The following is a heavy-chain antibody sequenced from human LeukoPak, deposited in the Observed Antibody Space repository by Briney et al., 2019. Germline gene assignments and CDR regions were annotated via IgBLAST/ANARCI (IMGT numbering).Heavy chain of an antibody. V-gene: IGHV4-34*01. CDR3: ARSSGPDY. Sequence: PSETLSLTCAVYGGSFSGYYWSWIRQPPGKGLEWIGEINHSGSTNYNPSLKSRVTISVDTSKNQFSLKLSSVTAADTAVYYCARSSGPDYWGQGTLVTVSS. D-gene: IGHD3-22*01. CDR1: GGSFSGYY. J-gene: IGHJ4*02. CDR2: INHSGST.